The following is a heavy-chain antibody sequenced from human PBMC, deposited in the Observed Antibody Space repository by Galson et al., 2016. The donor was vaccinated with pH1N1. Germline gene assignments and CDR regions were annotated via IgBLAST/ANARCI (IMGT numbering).Heavy chain of an antibody. Sequence: LSLTCTVSGASVTRDDSYWSWIRQHPGKGLERIGYIYYSGSTFYNPSLKSRITISVDTSKNQFSLRLTSVTAADTAVYFCARRFFEYLEGLPTAAFDIWGPGTMVTVSS. J-gene: IGHJ3*02. D-gene: IGHD3-3*01. CDR3: ARRFFEYLEGLPTAAFDI. CDR1: GASVTRDDSY. CDR2: IYYSGST. V-gene: IGHV4-31*03.